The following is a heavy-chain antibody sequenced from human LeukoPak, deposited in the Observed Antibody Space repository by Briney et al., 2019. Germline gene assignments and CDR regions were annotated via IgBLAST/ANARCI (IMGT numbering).Heavy chain of an antibody. CDR2: IYYSGGT. Sequence: SETLSLTCTVSGGSISSSSYYWGWIRQPPGKGLEWIGSIYYSGGTYYNPSLKSRVTISVDTSKNQFSLKLSSVTAADTAVYYCARVQNGDYDSGWFDPWGQGTLVTVSS. V-gene: IGHV4-39*01. J-gene: IGHJ5*02. CDR1: GGSISSSSYY. CDR3: ARVQNGDYDSGWFDP. D-gene: IGHD4-17*01.